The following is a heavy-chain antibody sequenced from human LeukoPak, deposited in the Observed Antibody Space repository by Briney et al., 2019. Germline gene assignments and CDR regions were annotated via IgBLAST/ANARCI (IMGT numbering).Heavy chain of an antibody. V-gene: IGHV3-15*01. D-gene: IGHD3-10*01. CDR2: IQSHADGGTT. CDR1: FTFRNSW. Sequence: GGSLGLSRGSLWFTFRNSWLKLGPQAPREGAGGVCRIQSHADGGTTLYNAPVKDRFTISRDDSRETLYLHMNRLKTEDTGVYYCTIDDAGLAPEYWGQETLVTVSS. CDR3: TIDDAGLAPEY. J-gene: IGHJ4*02.